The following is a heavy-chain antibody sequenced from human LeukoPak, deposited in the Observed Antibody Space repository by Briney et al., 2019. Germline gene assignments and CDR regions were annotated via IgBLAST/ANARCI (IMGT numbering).Heavy chain of an antibody. V-gene: IGHV3-53*01. D-gene: IGHD6-13*01. CDR1: GFTVSSNY. Sequence: GGSLRLSCAASGFTVSSNYMSWVRQAPGKGLEWVSVIYSGGSTYYADSVRGRFTISRDNSKNTLYLQMNSLRAEDTAVYYCARDSIAAAGTGLDYWAREPWSPSPQ. J-gene: IGHJ4*02. CDR2: IYSGGST. CDR3: ARDSIAAAGTGLDY.